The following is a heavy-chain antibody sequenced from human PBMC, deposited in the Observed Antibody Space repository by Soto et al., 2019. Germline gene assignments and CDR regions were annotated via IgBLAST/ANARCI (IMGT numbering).Heavy chain of an antibody. CDR2: INAGNGNT. D-gene: IGHD2-21*02. Sequence: GASLKVSCKASGYTFTSYAMHWVRHAPGQRLEWMGWINAGNGNTKYSQKFQGRVTITRDTSASTAYMELSSLRSEDTAVYYCASEYCGGDCYSAARYGMDVWGQGTTVTVSS. CDR3: ASEYCGGDCYSAARYGMDV. V-gene: IGHV1-3*01. J-gene: IGHJ6*02. CDR1: GYTFTSYA.